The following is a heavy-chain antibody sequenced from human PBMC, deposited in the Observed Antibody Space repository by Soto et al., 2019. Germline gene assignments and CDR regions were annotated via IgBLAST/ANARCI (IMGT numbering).Heavy chain of an antibody. CDR1: GGSISSGGYS. CDR2: IYHSGST. CDR3: VRVPDY. J-gene: IGHJ4*02. V-gene: IGHV4-30-2*01. Sequence: QLQLQESGSGLVKPSQTLSLTCAVSGGSISSGGYSWRWIRQPPGKGLEWIGYIYHSGSTYYNPHLKSRVTISVDRSKTQFSLRLSSVTAGATAVYYGVRVPDYWWQGTLVSVSS.